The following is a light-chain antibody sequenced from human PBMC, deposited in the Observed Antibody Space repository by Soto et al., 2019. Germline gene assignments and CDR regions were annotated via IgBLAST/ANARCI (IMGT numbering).Light chain of an antibody. J-gene: IGKJ1*01. CDR3: QQYNSYSVT. V-gene: IGKV3-15*01. Sequence: EIVMTQSPATLSVSPGERATLSCRASQSVSGDLAWYQQKPGQAPRLLIYGASTRATGIPARFSGSGSGTEFTLNISRLQPDDFATYYCQQYNSYSVTFGQGTKVEIK. CDR2: GAS. CDR1: QSVSGD.